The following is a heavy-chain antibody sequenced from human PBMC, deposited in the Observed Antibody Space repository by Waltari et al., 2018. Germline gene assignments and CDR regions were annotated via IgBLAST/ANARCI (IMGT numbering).Heavy chain of an antibody. CDR1: GFTFDDYA. Sequence: EVQLVESGGGLVQPGRSLRLSCAASGFTFDDYAMHWVRQAPGKGLEWVSGISWNSGSIGYADSVKGRFTISRDNAKNSLYLQMNSLRAEDTALYYCAPTDVTDLDYWGQGTLVTVSS. CDR3: APTDVTDLDY. CDR2: ISWNSGSI. J-gene: IGHJ4*02. D-gene: IGHD4-4*01. V-gene: IGHV3-9*01.